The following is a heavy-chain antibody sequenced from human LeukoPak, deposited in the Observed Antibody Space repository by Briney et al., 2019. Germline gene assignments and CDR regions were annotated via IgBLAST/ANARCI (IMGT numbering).Heavy chain of an antibody. CDR2: IVVGSGNT. CDR3: AASTMVRGVINGPPDY. CDR1: GFTFTSSA. D-gene: IGHD3-10*01. V-gene: IGHV1-58*02. J-gene: IGHJ4*02. Sequence: PLASVKVSCKASGFTFTSSAMQWVRQARGQRLEWIGWIVVGSGNTNYAQTFQERVTITRDMSTSTAYMELSSLRSEDTAVYYCAASTMVRGVINGPPDYWGQGTLVTVSS.